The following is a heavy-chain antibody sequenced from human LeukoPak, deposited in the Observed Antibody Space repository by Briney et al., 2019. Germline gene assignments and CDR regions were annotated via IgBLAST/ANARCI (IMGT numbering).Heavy chain of an antibody. J-gene: IGHJ6*02. CDR3: ARDTASIFYYYYAMDV. CDR1: GFTFSSYS. V-gene: IGHV3-7*03. D-gene: IGHD2/OR15-2a*01. Sequence: GGSLRLSCAASGFTFSSYSMNWVRQAPGKGLEWVANIKQDGSEKYYVDSVKGRFTISRDNAKNSLYLQMSSLRAEDTAVYYCARDTASIFYYYYAMDVWGQGTTVTVSS. CDR2: IKQDGSEK.